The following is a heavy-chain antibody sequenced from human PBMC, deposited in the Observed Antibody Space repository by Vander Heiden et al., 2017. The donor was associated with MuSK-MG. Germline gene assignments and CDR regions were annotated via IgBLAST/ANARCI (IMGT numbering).Heavy chain of an antibody. Sequence: EVQLVQSGAAVIKPGEALQISCKVSGDSFTSHWIAWVRQMPGTGLAWMGIIYPGDSETKYSPSFQGQVTISADKSSSTAYLQWRSLKASDTAMYYCARQTPTGLYDFWGGYYKAAFDCWGRGPEGTVSP. CDR3: ARQTPTGLYDFWGGYYKAAFDC. D-gene: IGHD3-3*01. V-gene: IGHV5-51*03. CDR1: GDSFTSHW. CDR2: IYPGDSET. J-gene: IGHJ3*01.